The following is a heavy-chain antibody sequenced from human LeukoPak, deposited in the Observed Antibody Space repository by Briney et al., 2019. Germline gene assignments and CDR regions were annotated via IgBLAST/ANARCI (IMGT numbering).Heavy chain of an antibody. D-gene: IGHD2-2*01. Sequence: SETLSLTRAASGYSISSGYQWAWIRQSPGKGLEWIGSIYHSGSAHYNPSLKSRVTISVETSKNQFSLKMYSVTAADTAVYYCARDPRWLTPDCTSTSCYENYFDPWGQGTLVTVSS. CDR1: GYSISSGYQ. CDR3: ARDPRWLTPDCTSTSCYENYFDP. V-gene: IGHV4-38-2*02. CDR2: IYHSGSA. J-gene: IGHJ5*02.